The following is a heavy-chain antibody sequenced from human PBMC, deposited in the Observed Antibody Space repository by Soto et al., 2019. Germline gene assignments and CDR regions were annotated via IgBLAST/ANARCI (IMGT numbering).Heavy chain of an antibody. J-gene: IGHJ4*02. V-gene: IGHV1-46*01. CDR3: ARSAQWQRLVD. Sequence: ASVKVACKASGYPFTSYYMHWLRQAPGQGLEWMGIINPSGGSTSYSQKFQGRVTMTRDTSTRTVYMELSSVTAADTAVYYCARSAQWQRLVDWGQGTLVTVSS. CDR2: INPSGGST. CDR1: GYPFTSYY. D-gene: IGHD6-13*01.